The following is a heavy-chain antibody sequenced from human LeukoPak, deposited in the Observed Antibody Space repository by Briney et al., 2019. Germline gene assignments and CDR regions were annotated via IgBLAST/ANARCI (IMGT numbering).Heavy chain of an antibody. CDR1: GFTFSSYA. D-gene: IGHD3-10*01. V-gene: IGHV3-64*01. J-gene: IGHJ4*02. CDR3: ARDNRVIGRTLGYYFDY. Sequence: GGSLRLSCAASGFTFSSYAMHWVRQAPGKGLEYVSAISSNGGSTYYANSVKGRFTISRDNSKNTLYLQMGSLRAEDMAVYYCARDNRVIGRTLGYYFDYWGQGTLVTASS. CDR2: ISSNGGST.